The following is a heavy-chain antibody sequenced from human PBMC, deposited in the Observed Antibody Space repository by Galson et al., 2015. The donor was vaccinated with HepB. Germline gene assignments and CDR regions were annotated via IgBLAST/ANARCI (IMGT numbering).Heavy chain of an antibody. Sequence: SLRLSCAASGFTLSSYSMNWVRQAPGKGLEWVSSTSDSSSKVYYADSVKGRFTISRDNSKNTLYLQMNSLRAEDTAVYYCAKANVNYYGSGSQTRAFDYWGQGTLVTVSS. CDR2: TSDSSSKV. CDR1: GFTLSSYS. V-gene: IGHV3-21*04. J-gene: IGHJ4*02. CDR3: AKANVNYYGSGSQTRAFDY. D-gene: IGHD3-10*01.